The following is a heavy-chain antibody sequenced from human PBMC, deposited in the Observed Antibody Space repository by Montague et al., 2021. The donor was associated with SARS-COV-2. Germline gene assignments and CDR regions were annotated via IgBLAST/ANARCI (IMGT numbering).Heavy chain of an antibody. V-gene: IGHV4-4*07. CDR3: ARGRFYYDSGELGS. CDR2: IHASGIS. J-gene: IGHJ5*02. D-gene: IGHD3-22*01. Sequence: SETLSLTCTVSGGSTNNNYWSWIRQPAGKGLEWIGHIHASGISTXNPSLETRVTMSVDTSKNQFSLKLSSVTAADTAVYYCARGRFYYDSGELGSWGQGTLVTASS. CDR1: GGSTNNNY.